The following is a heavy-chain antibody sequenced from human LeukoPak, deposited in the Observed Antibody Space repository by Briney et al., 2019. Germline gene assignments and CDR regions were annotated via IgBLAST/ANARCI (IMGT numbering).Heavy chain of an antibody. V-gene: IGHV4-34*01. Sequence: SSETLSLTCAVYGGSFSGYYWSWIRQPPGKGLEWIGEINHSGSTNYNPSLKSRVTISVDTSKNQFSLKLSSVTAADTAVYYYARHKGQQWLVYYYYYYMDVWGKGTTVTISS. CDR3: ARHKGQQWLVYYYYYYMDV. D-gene: IGHD6-19*01. J-gene: IGHJ6*03. CDR2: INHSGST. CDR1: GGSFSGYY.